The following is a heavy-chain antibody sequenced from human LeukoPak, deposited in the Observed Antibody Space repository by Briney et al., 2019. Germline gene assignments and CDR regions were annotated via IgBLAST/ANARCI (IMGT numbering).Heavy chain of an antibody. J-gene: IGHJ4*02. CDR1: GGSISSHY. CDR2: IYYSGST. CDR3: ARRGSSADFDY. D-gene: IGHD6-6*01. V-gene: IGHV4-59*11. Sequence: SETLSLTCTVSGGSISSHYWSWIRQPPGKGLKWIGYIYYSGSTNYNPSLKSRVTISVDTSKNQFSLKLSSVTAADTAVYYCARRGSSADFDYWGQGTLVTVSS.